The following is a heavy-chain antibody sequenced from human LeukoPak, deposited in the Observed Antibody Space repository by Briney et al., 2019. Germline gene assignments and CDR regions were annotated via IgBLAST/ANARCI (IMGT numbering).Heavy chain of an antibody. D-gene: IGHD4-17*01. CDR1: GGSVSDYY. Sequence: SETLSLTCSVSGGSVSDYYWSWIRQSPGKGLEWIGYFYYSGSSRFNPSLKSRVAISVDTSNNQFSLKLTSVTAAYTAVYYCARHSYGDVYYLDFWGQGTLVTVSS. CDR3: ARHSYGDVYYLDF. J-gene: IGHJ4*02. V-gene: IGHV4-59*08. CDR2: FYYSGSS.